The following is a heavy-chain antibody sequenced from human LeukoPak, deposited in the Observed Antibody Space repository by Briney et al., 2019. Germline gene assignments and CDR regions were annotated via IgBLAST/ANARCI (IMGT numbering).Heavy chain of an antibody. J-gene: IGHJ4*02. V-gene: IGHV3-7*03. CDR2: IKQDGSEK. CDR1: GFTSSSYW. CDR3: AADYGSGSYYIDY. D-gene: IGHD3-10*01. Sequence: PGGSLRLSCAASGFTSSSYWMSWVRQAPGKGLEWVANIKQDGSEKYYVDSVKGRFTISRDNAKNSLYLQMNSLRAEDTAVYYCAADYGSGSYYIDYWGQGTLVTVSS.